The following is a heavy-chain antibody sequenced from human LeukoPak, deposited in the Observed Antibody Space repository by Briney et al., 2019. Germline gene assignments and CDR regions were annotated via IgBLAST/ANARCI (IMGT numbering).Heavy chain of an antibody. D-gene: IGHD3-3*01. Sequence: SETLSLTCTVSGGSISSYYWSWIRQPPGKGLERIGYIYYSGSTNYNPSLKSRVTISVDTSKNQFSLKLSSVTAADTAVYYCARGGYDFWSGYYVPWFDPWGQGTLVTVSS. V-gene: IGHV4-59*01. J-gene: IGHJ5*02. CDR1: GGSISSYY. CDR3: ARGGYDFWSGYYVPWFDP. CDR2: IYYSGST.